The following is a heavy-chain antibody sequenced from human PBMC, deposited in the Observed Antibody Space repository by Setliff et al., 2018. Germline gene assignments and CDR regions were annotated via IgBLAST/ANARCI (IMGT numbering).Heavy chain of an antibody. CDR2: IYYSGTT. CDR3: ASRRTGPGGWFDY. Sequence: SETLSLTCTVSGGSVSGSSYYWGWIRQPPGKGLEWIGTIYYSGTTYYSPSLKSRVTISVDTSKNQFSLKLTSVTAADTAIYYCASRRTGPGGWFDYWGQGTLVTVSS. J-gene: IGHJ5*01. D-gene: IGHD1-26*01. CDR1: GGSVSGSSYY. V-gene: IGHV4-39*01.